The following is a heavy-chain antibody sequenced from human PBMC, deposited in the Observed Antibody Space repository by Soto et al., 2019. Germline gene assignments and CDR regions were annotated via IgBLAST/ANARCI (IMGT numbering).Heavy chain of an antibody. J-gene: IGHJ6*03. CDR1: GFTFDDYA. CDR3: AKGYCSSTSCLYYYYYYMDV. CDR2: ISWNSGSI. Sequence: GGSLRLSCAASGFTFDDYAMHWVRQAPGKGLEWVSGISWNSGSIGYADSVKGRFTISRDNAKNSLYLQMNSLRAEDTALYYCAKGYCSSTSCLYYYYYYMDVWGKGTTVTVSS. V-gene: IGHV3-9*01. D-gene: IGHD2-2*01.